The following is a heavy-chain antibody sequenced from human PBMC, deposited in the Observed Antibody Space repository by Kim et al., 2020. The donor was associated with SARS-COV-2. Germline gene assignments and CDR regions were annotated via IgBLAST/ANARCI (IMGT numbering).Heavy chain of an antibody. D-gene: IGHD3-10*01. CDR2: ISSSGSTI. Sequence: GGSLRLSCAASGFTFSSYEMNWVRQAPGKGLEWVSYISSSGSTIYYADSVKGRFTISRDNAKNSLYLQMNSLRAEDTAVYYCARDTYYYGSGSSNDAFDIWGQGTMVTVSS. V-gene: IGHV3-48*03. CDR3: ARDTYYYGSGSSNDAFDI. J-gene: IGHJ3*02. CDR1: GFTFSSYE.